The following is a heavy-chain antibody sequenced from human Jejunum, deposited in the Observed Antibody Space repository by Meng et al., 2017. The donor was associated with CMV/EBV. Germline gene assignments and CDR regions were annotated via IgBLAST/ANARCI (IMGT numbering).Heavy chain of an antibody. Sequence: QVQLQESGPGLGKPSETLSRPCTVSGDSISSGRHFWGWIRQAPGKGLEWIATIHYTETTHYNPSLKSRITISVDTSKNQISLKVNSVTAADTAMYYCAADISTAWFYYWGQGTLVTVSS. D-gene: IGHD2-2*01. V-gene: IGHV4-39*07. J-gene: IGHJ4*02. CDR2: IHYTETT. CDR1: GDSISSGRHF. CDR3: AADISTAWFYY.